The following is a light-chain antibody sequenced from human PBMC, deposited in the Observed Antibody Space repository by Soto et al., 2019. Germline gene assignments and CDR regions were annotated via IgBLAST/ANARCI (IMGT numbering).Light chain of an antibody. Sequence: EIVLTQSPGTLSLSPGERATLSCRASQSVSSSYLGWYQQKPGQAPRLLIYGAASRATGVTDRFSGSESGTDVTLTISRLEPEDCAVYYCQQYDNVPWTFGQGTKVEIK. CDR2: GAA. J-gene: IGKJ1*01. V-gene: IGKV3-20*01. CDR3: QQYDNVPWT. CDR1: QSVSSSY.